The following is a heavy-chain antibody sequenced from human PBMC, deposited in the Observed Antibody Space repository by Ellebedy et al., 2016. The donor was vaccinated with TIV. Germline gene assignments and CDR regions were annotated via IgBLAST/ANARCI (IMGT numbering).Heavy chain of an antibody. V-gene: IGHV3-7*03. D-gene: IGHD3-16*01. CDR1: GFTFSSYW. CDR2: IKHDGSEK. Sequence: GESLKISCAASGFTFSSYWMSWVRQVRQAPGKGLEWVANIKHDGSEKSYVDSVKDRFTISRDNAKNSLSLQMNSLRAEDTAVYYCASGHRGISFGIWGQGTMVTVSS. J-gene: IGHJ3*02. CDR3: ASGHRGISFGI.